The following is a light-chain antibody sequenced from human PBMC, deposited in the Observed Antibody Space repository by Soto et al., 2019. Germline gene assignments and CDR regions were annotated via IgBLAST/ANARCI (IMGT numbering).Light chain of an antibody. CDR2: EGS. V-gene: IGLV2-23*01. CDR3: CSYAGSSTKV. Sequence: QSVLTQPASVSGSPGQSITISCTGTSSDVGTYNLVSWYQHHPGKAPKLMIYEGSKRPSGVSNRFSGFKAGNTDSLTISGITADEEADHYCCSYAGSSTKVFETGTKLTVL. J-gene: IGLJ1*01. CDR1: SSDVGTYNL.